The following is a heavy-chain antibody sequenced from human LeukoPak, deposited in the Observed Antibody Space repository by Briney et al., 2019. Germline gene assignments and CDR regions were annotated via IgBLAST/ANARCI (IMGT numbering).Heavy chain of an antibody. D-gene: IGHD2-15*01. J-gene: IGHJ6*03. Sequence: PSETLSLTCTVSGGSISSYYWSWIRQPAGKGLEWIGRIYTSGSTNYNPSLKSRVTMSVDTSKNQFSLKLSSVTAADTAVYYCARVVSPCSGGGCYPGDYYYYMDVWGKGTTVTVSS. CDR1: GGSISSYY. V-gene: IGHV4-4*07. CDR2: IYTSGST. CDR3: ARVVSPCSGGGCYPGDYYYYMDV.